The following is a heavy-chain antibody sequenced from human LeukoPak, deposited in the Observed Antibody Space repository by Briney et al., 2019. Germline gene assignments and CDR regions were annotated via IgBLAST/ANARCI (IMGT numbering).Heavy chain of an antibody. CDR3: ARDIAAAGNGYEGWFDP. Sequence: ASVKVSCKASGYTFTSYAISWVRQAPGQGLEWMGWISAYNGNTNYAQKLQGRVTMTTDTSTSTAYMELRSLRSDDTAVYYCARDIAAAGNGYEGWFDPWGQGTLVTVSS. CDR1: GYTFTSYA. CDR2: ISAYNGNT. J-gene: IGHJ5*02. D-gene: IGHD6-13*01. V-gene: IGHV1-18*01.